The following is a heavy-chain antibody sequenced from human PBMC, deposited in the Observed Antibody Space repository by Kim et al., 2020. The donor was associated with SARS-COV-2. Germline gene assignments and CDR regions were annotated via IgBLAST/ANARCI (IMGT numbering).Heavy chain of an antibody. D-gene: IGHD6-19*01. CDR2: ISTSGST. Sequence: SETLSLTCSVSGGSISNYYWSWIRQPAGKGLEWIGRISTSGSTNYNPSLKSRVTMSMDTSKNQFSLNLTSVTAADTAVYYCAREYNSGWRQFDYWGQGTLVTVSS. CDR3: AREYNSGWRQFDY. CDR1: GGSISNYY. J-gene: IGHJ4*02. V-gene: IGHV4-4*07.